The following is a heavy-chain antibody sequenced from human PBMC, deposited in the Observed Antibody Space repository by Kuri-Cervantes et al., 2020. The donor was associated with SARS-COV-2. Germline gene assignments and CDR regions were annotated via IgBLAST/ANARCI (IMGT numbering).Heavy chain of an antibody. V-gene: IGHV4-34*01. CDR2: INHSGST. Sequence: GSLRLSCAVYGGSFSGYYWSWIRQPPGKGLEWIGEINHSGSTNYNPSLKSRVTISVDTSKNQFSLKLSSVTAADTAVYYCARGVGAAVAGTLITIYCYYGMDVWGQGTTVTVSS. CDR1: GGSFSGYY. D-gene: IGHD6-19*01. J-gene: IGHJ6*02. CDR3: ARGVGAAVAGTLITIYCYYGMDV.